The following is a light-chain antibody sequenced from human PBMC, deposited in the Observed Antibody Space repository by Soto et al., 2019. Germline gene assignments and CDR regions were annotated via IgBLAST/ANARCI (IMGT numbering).Light chain of an antibody. CDR2: DVS. CDR3: PLT. Sequence: DIQMTQSPSTLSASVGDRVTITCRASQTLRTWLAWYQQKPGKAPKLLIYDVSILQSGVPSRFSGSGSGTEFTLPISSLQPDDFATYGYPLTFGGGTKVEFK. V-gene: IGKV1-5*01. CDR1: QTLRTW. J-gene: IGKJ4*01.